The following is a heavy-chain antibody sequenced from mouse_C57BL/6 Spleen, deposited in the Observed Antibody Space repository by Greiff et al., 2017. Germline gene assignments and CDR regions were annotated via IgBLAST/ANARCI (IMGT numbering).Heavy chain of an antibody. V-gene: IGHV1-53*01. Sequence: VQLQQPGTELVKPGASVKLSCKASGYTFTSYWMHWVKQRPGQGLEWIGNINPSNGGTNYNEKFKGKATLTVDKSSSTAYMQLSSLTSEDSAVYYCARSYYYGSSYDYYAMDYWGQGTSVTVSS. CDR2: INPSNGGT. J-gene: IGHJ4*01. CDR3: ARSYYYGSSYDYYAMDY. D-gene: IGHD1-1*01. CDR1: GYTFTSYW.